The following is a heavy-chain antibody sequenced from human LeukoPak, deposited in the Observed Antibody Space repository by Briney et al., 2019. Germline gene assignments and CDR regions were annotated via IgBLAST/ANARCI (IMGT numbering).Heavy chain of an antibody. D-gene: IGHD2-2*01. J-gene: IGHJ4*02. V-gene: IGHV4-39*01. CDR3: ARQEVYCSSTSCYARGYSYGTFFDY. Sequence: SETLSLTCTVSGDSISSSSYYWGWIRQPPGRGLEWIGTIYYSGSTYYNPSLKSRVTISVDTSKNQFSLKLSSVTAADTAVYYCARQEVYCSSTSCYARGYSYGTFFDYWGQGTLVTVSS. CDR1: GDSISSSSYY. CDR2: IYYSGST.